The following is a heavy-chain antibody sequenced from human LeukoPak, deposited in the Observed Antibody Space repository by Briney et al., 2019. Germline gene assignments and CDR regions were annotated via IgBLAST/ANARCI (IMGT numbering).Heavy chain of an antibody. CDR1: GFTVSSNY. CDR2: IYSGGST. D-gene: IGHD2-21*02. J-gene: IGHJ3*02. CDR3: ARESVVVTRVNAFDI. V-gene: IGHV3-53*01. Sequence: GGSLRLSCAASGFTVSSNYMSWVRQAPGKGLEWVSVIYSGGSTYYADSVKGRFTISRDNSKNTLYLQMNSLRAEDTAVYYCARESVVVTRVNAFDIWAKGQWSPSLQ.